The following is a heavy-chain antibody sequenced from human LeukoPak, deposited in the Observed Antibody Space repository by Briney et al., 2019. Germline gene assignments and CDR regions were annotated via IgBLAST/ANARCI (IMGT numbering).Heavy chain of an antibody. V-gene: IGHV3-30*18. CDR1: GFTFSSYG. D-gene: IGHD3-3*01. CDR2: ISYDGSNK. J-gene: IGHJ6*02. Sequence: PGRSLRLSCAASGFTFSSYGMHWVRQAPGKGLEWVAVISYDGSNKYYADSVKGRFTISRDNAKNTLYLQMNSLRAEDTAVYYCAKGDYDFWSGYPYYYGMDVWGQGTTVTVSS. CDR3: AKGDYDFWSGYPYYYGMDV.